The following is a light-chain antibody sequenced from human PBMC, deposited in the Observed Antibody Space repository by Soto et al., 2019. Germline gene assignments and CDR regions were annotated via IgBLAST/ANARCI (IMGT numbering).Light chain of an antibody. Sequence: IVLTQSPGTLSFAPCEIATLSCSSSQSVNSNYLAWYQQKPGQAPRLLIYGISKRATDIPDRFSGSGSGTEFTLTISSLQPEDFATYYCQQHGQWPITFGQGTRLEIK. CDR2: GIS. CDR1: QSVNSNY. J-gene: IGKJ5*01. V-gene: IGKV3-20*01. CDR3: QQHGQWPIT.